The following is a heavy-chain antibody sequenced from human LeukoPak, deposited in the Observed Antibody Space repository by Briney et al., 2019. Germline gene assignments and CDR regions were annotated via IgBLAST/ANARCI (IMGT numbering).Heavy chain of an antibody. CDR2: ISSSSSYI. Sequence: GGSLRLSCAASGFTFSSYSMNWVRQAPGKGLEWVSSISSSSSYIYYADSVKGRFTISRDNAKNSLYLQMNSLRAEDTAVYYCARGPEGIAAAGYYHYYYMDVRGKGTTVTVSS. V-gene: IGHV3-21*01. J-gene: IGHJ6*03. D-gene: IGHD6-13*01. CDR3: ARGPEGIAAAGYYHYYYMDV. CDR1: GFTFSSYS.